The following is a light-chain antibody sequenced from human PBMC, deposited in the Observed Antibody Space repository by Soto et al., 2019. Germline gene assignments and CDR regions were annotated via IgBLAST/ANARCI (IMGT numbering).Light chain of an antibody. V-gene: IGLV2-23*01. CDR1: SSDVGSYNL. Sequence: QSALTQPASVSGSPGQSITISCTGTSSDVGSYNLVSWYQQHPGKGPKLMIYEGSKRPSGVSDRFSGSKSGNTASLTISGLQSEDEAEYYCCSYVGSRTPIYVFGTGPKLTVL. CDR3: CSYVGSRTPIYV. J-gene: IGLJ1*01. CDR2: EGS.